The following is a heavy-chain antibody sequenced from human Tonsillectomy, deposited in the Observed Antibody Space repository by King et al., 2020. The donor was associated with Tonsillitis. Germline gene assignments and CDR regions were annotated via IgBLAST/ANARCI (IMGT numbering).Heavy chain of an antibody. J-gene: IGHJ5*02. CDR1: GGSMNDFY. CDR2: VYYSGVT. V-gene: IGHV4-59*01. D-gene: IGHD1-1*01. Sequence: VQLQESGPGLVKPSETLTLTCNVSGGSMNDFYWSWIRQPPGKGLESIGYVYYSGVTNYSPSLRSRVTISIDTSKRQFSLNLSSVTAADTAVYYCARGGRLNWFAPWGQGTLVSVSS. CDR3: ARGGRLNWFAP.